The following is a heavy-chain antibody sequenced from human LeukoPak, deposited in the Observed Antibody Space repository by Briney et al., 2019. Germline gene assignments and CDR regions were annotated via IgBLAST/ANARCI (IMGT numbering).Heavy chain of an antibody. CDR2: IRYDGSNK. CDR1: GFTFSSYG. D-gene: IGHD6-19*01. J-gene: IGHJ5*02. Sequence: GGSLRLSCAASGFTFSSYGMHWVRQAPGKGLEWVAFIRYDGSNKYYADSVKGRFTISRDNSKNTLYLQMNSLRAEDTAVYYCARDRKWLVRGWFDPWGQGTLVTVSS. V-gene: IGHV3-30*02. CDR3: ARDRKWLVRGWFDP.